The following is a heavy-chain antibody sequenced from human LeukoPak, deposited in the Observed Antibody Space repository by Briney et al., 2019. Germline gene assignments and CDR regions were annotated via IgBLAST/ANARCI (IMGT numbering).Heavy chain of an antibody. J-gene: IGHJ4*02. CDR3: AGPTMVRGRNFDY. CDR1: GFTFSSYG. D-gene: IGHD3-10*01. Sequence: KSGGSLRLSCAASGFTFSSYGMHWVRQAPGKGLEWIGEINHSGSTNYNPSLKSRVTISVDTSKNQFSLKLSSVTAADTAVYYCAGPTMVRGRNFDYWGQGTLVTVSS. V-gene: IGHV4-34*08. CDR2: INHSGST.